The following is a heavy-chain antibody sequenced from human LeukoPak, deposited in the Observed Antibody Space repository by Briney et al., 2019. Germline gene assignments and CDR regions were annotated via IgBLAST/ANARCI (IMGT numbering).Heavy chain of an antibody. CDR3: ARGLGYAAVAGQIDY. V-gene: IGHV4-34*01. Sequence: PSETLSLTCAVYGGSFSGYYWSWIRQPPGKGLEWIGEINHSGSTNYSPSLKSRVTISVDTSKNQFSLKLSSVTAADAAVYYCARGLGYAAVAGQIDYWGQGTLVTVSS. CDR1: GGSFSGYY. D-gene: IGHD6-19*01. CDR2: INHSGST. J-gene: IGHJ4*02.